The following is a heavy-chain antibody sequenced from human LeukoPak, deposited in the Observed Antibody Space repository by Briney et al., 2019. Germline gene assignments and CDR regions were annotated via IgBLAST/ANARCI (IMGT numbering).Heavy chain of an antibody. CDR1: GFTFTDYW. CDR3: ARKGYGDYGF. V-gene: IGHV3-7*01. J-gene: IGHJ4*02. D-gene: IGHD4-17*01. CDR2: IKQDGSEK. Sequence: GGSLRLSCTASGFTFTDYWMSWVRQAPGKGLQWVANIKQDGSEKYYVDSVRGRFIISRDNAKNSLYLQMISLRDEDTAVYYCARKGYGDYGFWGQGSLVTVSS.